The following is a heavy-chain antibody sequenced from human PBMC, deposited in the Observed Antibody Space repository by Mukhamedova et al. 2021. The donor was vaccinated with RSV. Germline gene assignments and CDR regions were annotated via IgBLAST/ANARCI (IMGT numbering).Heavy chain of an antibody. CDR2: ISYDGSNR. CDR3: AKEYCSGGGCYSDYFDY. D-gene: IGHD2-15*01. Sequence: SYGMHWVRQAPGKGLEWVAVISYDGSNRFYADSVKGRLTISRDISKNTLYLQMNSLRVEDTALYYCAKEYCSGGGCYSDYFDYCG. V-gene: IGHV3-30*18. CDR1: SYG. J-gene: IGHJ4*01.